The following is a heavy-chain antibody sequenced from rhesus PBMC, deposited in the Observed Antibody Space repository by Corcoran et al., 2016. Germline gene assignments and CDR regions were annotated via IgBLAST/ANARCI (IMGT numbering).Heavy chain of an antibody. V-gene: IGHV3S25*01. CDR2: IDSGGGST. J-gene: IGHJ4*01. CDR1: GFTFSSYW. Sequence: EVQLVESGGGLAKPGGSLRLSCAASGFTFSSYWMNWVRQAPGKGLGGVSIIDSGGGSTYYADSVKGRFTISRDNSKNTFSLQMNSLRADDTAVYFCAKDLDYWGQGVLVTVSS. CDR3: AKDLDY.